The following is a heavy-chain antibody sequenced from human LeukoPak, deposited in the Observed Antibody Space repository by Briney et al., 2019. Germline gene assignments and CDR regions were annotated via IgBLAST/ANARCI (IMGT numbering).Heavy chain of an antibody. D-gene: IGHD3-10*01. CDR1: GYTFTGSY. Sequence: ASVKVSCKASGYTFTGSYLHWVRHAPGQGLEWMGWLNPNSGDTKDALKFQGRVTMTRDTSINTAYMELSRLTSDDTAVYYCARGTTHLWFGEGGNALDIWGQGTMVTVSS. V-gene: IGHV1-2*02. CDR2: LNPNSGDT. CDR3: ARGTTHLWFGEGGNALDI. J-gene: IGHJ3*02.